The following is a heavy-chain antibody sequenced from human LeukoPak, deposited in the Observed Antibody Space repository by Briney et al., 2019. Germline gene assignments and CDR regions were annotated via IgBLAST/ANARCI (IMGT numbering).Heavy chain of an antibody. J-gene: IGHJ6*02. V-gene: IGHV1-46*01. CDR1: GYTFTSYY. D-gene: IGHD6-6*01. CDR3: ARRGSSSTYYYGMDV. Sequence: ASVKVSCKASGYTFTSYYMHWVRQAPGQGLEWMGIINPSGGSTSYAQKFQGRVTMTRGTSTSTAYMELSSLRSEDTAVYYCARRGSSSTYYYGMDVWGQGTTVTVSS. CDR2: INPSGGST.